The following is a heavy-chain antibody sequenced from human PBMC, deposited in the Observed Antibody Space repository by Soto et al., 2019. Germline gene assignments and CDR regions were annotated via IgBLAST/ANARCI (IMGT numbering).Heavy chain of an antibody. CDR2: ISAYNGNT. V-gene: IGHV1-18*01. J-gene: IGHJ4*02. CDR1: GYTFTSYG. Sequence: QVQLVQSGAEVKKPGASVKVSCKASGYTFTSYGISWVRQAPGQGLEWMGWISAYNGNTNYAQKLQGRVTMTTDTSTSTAYMELRSVRSDDTAVYYCARDPRMVVVVAATLFDYWGQGTLVTFSS. D-gene: IGHD2-15*01. CDR3: ARDPRMVVVVAATLFDY.